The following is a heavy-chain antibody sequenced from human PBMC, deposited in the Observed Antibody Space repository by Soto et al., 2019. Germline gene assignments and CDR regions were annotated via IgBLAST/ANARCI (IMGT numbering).Heavy chain of an antibody. D-gene: IGHD3-3*01. CDR1: GFTFSSYW. J-gene: IGHJ6*04. CDR3: ARDNGFFFDFSDV. V-gene: IGHV3-7*01. Sequence: GGSLRLSCAASGFTFSSYWMSWVRQAPGKGLEWVANIKQDGSEKYYVDSVKGRFTISRDNAKNSLYLQMNSLRAEDTAVYYCARDNGFFFDFSDVWGKGTTVTVSS. CDR2: IKQDGSEK.